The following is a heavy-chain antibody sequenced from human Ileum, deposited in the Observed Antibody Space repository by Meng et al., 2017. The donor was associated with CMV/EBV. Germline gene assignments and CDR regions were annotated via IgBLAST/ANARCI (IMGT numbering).Heavy chain of an antibody. J-gene: IGHJ4*02. Sequence: GESLKISCAASGFTFTNYAMSWVRQAPGKGLDWVSVIYTGGSSTYYADSVKGRFTISRDNSKNTLYLQMNSLRAEDTAVYYCVGGYFSYFAYWGQGTLVPVSS. CDR3: VGGYFSYFAY. CDR1: GFTFTNYA. D-gene: IGHD3-22*01. CDR2: IYTGGSST. V-gene: IGHV3-23*03.